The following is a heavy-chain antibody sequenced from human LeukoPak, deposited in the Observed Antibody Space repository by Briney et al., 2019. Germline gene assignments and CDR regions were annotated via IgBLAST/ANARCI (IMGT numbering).Heavy chain of an antibody. J-gene: IGHJ4*02. V-gene: IGHV4-61*02. Sequence: SQTLSLTCTVSGGSISSGSYYWSWIRQPAGKGLEWIGRIYTSGSTNYNPSLKSRVTISVDTSKNQFSLKLSSVTAADTAVYYCASGSSSSGEEGYWGQGTLVTVSS. CDR1: GGSISSGSYY. D-gene: IGHD6-6*01. CDR2: IYTSGST. CDR3: ASGSSSSGEEGY.